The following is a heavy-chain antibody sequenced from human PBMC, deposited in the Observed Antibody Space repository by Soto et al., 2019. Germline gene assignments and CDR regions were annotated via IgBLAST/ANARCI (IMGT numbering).Heavy chain of an antibody. CDR1: GFTFSSYG. V-gene: IGHV3-33*01. CDR2: IWYDGSNK. J-gene: IGHJ3*02. D-gene: IGHD4-17*01. Sequence: PGGSLRLSCAASGFTFSSYGMHWVRQAPGKGLEWVAVIWYDGSNKYYADSVKGRFTISRDNSKNTLYLQMNSLRAEDTAVYYCARVRGLLRSHDAFDIWGQGTMVTVSS. CDR3: ARVRGLLRSHDAFDI.